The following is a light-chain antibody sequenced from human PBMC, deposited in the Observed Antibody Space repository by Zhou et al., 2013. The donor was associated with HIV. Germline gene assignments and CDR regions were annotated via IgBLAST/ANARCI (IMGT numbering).Light chain of an antibody. Sequence: IVLTQSPATLSVSPGERATLSCRASQSVRSNLAWYQQKPGQAPRLLIYGASARATGIPDRFSGSGSGTEFSLTISSLQSEDAAVYYCQQYGTSPPLTFGGGTKVEIK. CDR2: GAS. V-gene: IGKV3D-15*02. J-gene: IGKJ4*01. CDR1: QSVRSN. CDR3: QQYGTSPPLT.